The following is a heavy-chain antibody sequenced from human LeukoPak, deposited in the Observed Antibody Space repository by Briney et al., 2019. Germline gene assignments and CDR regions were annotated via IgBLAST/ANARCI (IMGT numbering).Heavy chain of an antibody. Sequence: SETLSLTWTVSGGSISSYYWSWIRQPPVKGLEWIGYIYYSGSTNYNPSLKSRVTISVDTSKNQFSLKLSSVTAADTAVYYCARSDFADYYYYGMDVWGQGTTVTVSS. CDR3: ARSDFADYYYYGMDV. J-gene: IGHJ6*02. D-gene: IGHD2-21*01. CDR2: IYYSGST. V-gene: IGHV4-59*01. CDR1: GGSISSYY.